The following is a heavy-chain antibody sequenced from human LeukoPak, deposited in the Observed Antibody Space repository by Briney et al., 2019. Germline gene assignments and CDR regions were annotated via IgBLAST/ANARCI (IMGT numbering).Heavy chain of an antibody. CDR1: GFTFSSYN. Sequence: GGSLRLSCAASGFTFSSYNMNWVRQAPGQGLEWVSSITSGSSYIYYADSVKGRFTISRDNAKSSLYLRMNSLRAEDTAVYYCARDRYRGSYGAYYYSNMDVWGKGTRVTISS. D-gene: IGHD1-26*01. CDR3: ARDRYRGSYGAYYYSNMDV. J-gene: IGHJ6*03. V-gene: IGHV3-21*01. CDR2: ITSGSSYI.